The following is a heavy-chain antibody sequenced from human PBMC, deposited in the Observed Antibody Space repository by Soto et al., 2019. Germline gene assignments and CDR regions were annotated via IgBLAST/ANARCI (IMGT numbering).Heavy chain of an antibody. V-gene: IGHV4-30-4*08. J-gene: IGHJ5*02. CDR2: ISVSGST. D-gene: IGHD2-2*01. CDR1: GASIGSGDDY. Sequence: KPSETLSLTCSVSGASIGSGDDYWTWIRQSPGKGLEWIGYISVSGSTFYNPSLRSRLTIALDTSKNHFSLKLNSVTAADTAGYYCAKYQPPEFDRWGQGIPGTVPS. CDR3: AKYQPPEFDR.